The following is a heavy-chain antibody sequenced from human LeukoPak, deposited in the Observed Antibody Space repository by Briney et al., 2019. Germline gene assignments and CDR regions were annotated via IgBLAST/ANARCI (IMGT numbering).Heavy chain of an antibody. CDR2: IHYSGST. V-gene: IGHV4-59*01. CDR3: ARNAGNSDVDY. Sequence: SETLSLTCTVSGGSIISYYWTWIRQPPGKGLEWIGDIHYSGSTNYNPSLKSRVTISVDMSKNQFSLRLSSVTAADTAVYYCARNAGNSDVDYWGQGILVTVSS. CDR1: GGSIISYY. D-gene: IGHD4-23*01. J-gene: IGHJ4*02.